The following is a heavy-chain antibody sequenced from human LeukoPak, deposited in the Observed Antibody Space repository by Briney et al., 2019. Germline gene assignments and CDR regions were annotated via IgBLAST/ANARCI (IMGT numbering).Heavy chain of an antibody. CDR2: IWYDGNNK. J-gene: IGHJ4*02. CDR1: GFTFSSYA. V-gene: IGHV3-33*08. CDR3: ARGYDYGGPGY. Sequence: PGGSLRLSCAASGFTFSSYALHWVRQAPGKGLEWVAVIWYDGNNKYYADSVKGRFTISRDNSKNTLYLQMNSLRAEDTAVYYCARGYDYGGPGYWGQGTLVTVSS. D-gene: IGHD4-23*01.